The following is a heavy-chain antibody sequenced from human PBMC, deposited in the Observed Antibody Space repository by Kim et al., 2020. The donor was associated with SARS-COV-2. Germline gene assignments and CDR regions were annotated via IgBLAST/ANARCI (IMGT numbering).Heavy chain of an antibody. CDR1: GGTFSSYA. J-gene: IGHJ6*02. CDR2: IIPIFGTA. V-gene: IGHV1-69*13. CDR3: ARSASSDWIEAARHIYYYGMDV. D-gene: IGHD6-6*01. Sequence: SVKVSCKASGGTFSSYAISWVRQAPGQGLEWMGGIIPIFGTANYAQKFQGRVTITADESTSTAYMELSSLRSEDTAVYYCARSASSDWIEAARHIYYYGMDVWGQGTTVTVSS.